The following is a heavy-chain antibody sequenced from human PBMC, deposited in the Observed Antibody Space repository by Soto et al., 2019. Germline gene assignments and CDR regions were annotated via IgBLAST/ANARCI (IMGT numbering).Heavy chain of an antibody. J-gene: IGHJ3*02. Sequence: GGSLRLSCAASGFTLSRHTMNWVRQAPGKGLEWVSFIGSRTSDIYYADSVKGRFTISRDNAKNSLYMDLTRLRAEDTAVYFCVRDYSATSGYPNTFDMWGQGKMVTVSS. D-gene: IGHD3-22*01. CDR1: GFTLSRHT. CDR3: VRDYSATSGYPNTFDM. CDR2: IGSRTSDI. V-gene: IGHV3-21*01.